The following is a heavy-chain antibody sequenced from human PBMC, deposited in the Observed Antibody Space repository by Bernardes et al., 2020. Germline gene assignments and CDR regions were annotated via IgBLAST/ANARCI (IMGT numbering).Heavy chain of an antibody. D-gene: IGHD2-15*01. J-gene: IGHJ4*02. CDR1: GFTFSSYA. V-gene: IGHV3-23*01. CDR3: AKVESPVVVVAARANYFDY. CDR2: ISGSGGST. Sequence: GSLRLSCAASGFTFSSYAMSWVRQAPGKGLEWVSAISGSGGSTYYADSVKGRFTISRDNSKNTLYLQMNSLRAEDTAVYYCAKVESPVVVVAARANYFDYWGQGTLVTVSS.